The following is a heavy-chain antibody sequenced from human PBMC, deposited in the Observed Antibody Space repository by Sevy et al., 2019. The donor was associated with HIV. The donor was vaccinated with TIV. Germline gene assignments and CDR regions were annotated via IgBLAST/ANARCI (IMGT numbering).Heavy chain of an antibody. D-gene: IGHD4-17*01. Sequence: ASVKVSCKTYGYTFTNYTISWVRQAPGRGLEWMGWVSIYNHNTNYAQKFQGRVSMTTDTSTSTAYMELRSLRYDDTAVYYCARGGPLMTTPFDYWGQGTLVTVSS. CDR3: ARGGPLMTTPFDY. CDR1: GYTFTNYT. J-gene: IGHJ4*02. V-gene: IGHV1-18*01. CDR2: VSIYNHNT.